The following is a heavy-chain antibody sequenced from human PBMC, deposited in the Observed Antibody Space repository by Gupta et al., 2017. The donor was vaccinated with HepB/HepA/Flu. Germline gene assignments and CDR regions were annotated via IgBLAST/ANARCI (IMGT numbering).Heavy chain of an antibody. D-gene: IGHD6-19*01. J-gene: IGHJ2*01. V-gene: IGHV4-39*01. CDR1: GVSMSSSAAY. CDR3: ARHQAGWDVDL. Sequence: QVQLQESGPGLVKPSETLSLTCTVSGVSMSSSAAYWAWIRQPPGKGRKWIGSVFYSGRTHYNPTLLSRVTVSVDSPTHQFSLRLIAMTGADTAVYYSARHQAGWDVDLWGRATLVTVSS. CDR2: VFYSGRT.